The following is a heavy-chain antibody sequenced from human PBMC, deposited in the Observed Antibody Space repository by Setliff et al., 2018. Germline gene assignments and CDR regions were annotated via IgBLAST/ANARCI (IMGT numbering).Heavy chain of an antibody. D-gene: IGHD3-22*01. J-gene: IGHJ4*02. Sequence: EASVKVSCKTSGYAFITFGMSWVRQAPGQGLEWMGWISPVYGIANYARKFQGRVTMTADTSTTTAYLELTSLRYDDTAVYYCVRGPGPSVVVAIPFDHWGQGSLVTVSS. CDR3: VRGPGPSVVVAIPFDH. V-gene: IGHV1-18*01. CDR1: GYAFITFG. CDR2: ISPVYGIA.